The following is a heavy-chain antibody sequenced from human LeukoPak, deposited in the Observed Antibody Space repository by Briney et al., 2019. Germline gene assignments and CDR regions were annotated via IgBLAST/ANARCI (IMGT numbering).Heavy chain of an antibody. CDR2: INPNSGGT. CDR3: ARVRQFRSSTSCPNYPTY. V-gene: IGHV1-2*02. CDR1: GYTFTGYY. Sequence: ASVKVSCKASGYTFTGYYMHWVRQAPGQGLEWMGWINPNSGGTNYAQKFQGRVTMTRDTSISTAYMELSRLRSDDTAVYYCARVRQFRSSTSCPNYPTYWGQGTLVTVSS. J-gene: IGHJ4*02. D-gene: IGHD2-2*01.